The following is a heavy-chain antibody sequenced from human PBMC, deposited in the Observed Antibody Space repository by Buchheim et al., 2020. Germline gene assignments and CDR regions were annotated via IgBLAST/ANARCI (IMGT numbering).Heavy chain of an antibody. Sequence: EVQLVESGGGLVKPGGSLRLSCAASGFTFSSYSMNWVRQAPGKGLEWVSSISSSSSYIYYADSVKGRFTISRDNAKNSLYLQMNSLRAEDTAVYYCARDLLVVPAAVAYYCYYGMDVWGQGTT. CDR1: GFTFSSYS. D-gene: IGHD2-2*01. CDR3: ARDLLVVPAAVAYYCYYGMDV. J-gene: IGHJ6*02. CDR2: ISSSSSYI. V-gene: IGHV3-21*01.